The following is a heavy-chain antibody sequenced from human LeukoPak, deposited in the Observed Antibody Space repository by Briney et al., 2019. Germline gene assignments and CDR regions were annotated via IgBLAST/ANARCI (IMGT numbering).Heavy chain of an antibody. CDR3: ARERRYYGSGSSNYYYYYYMDV. J-gene: IGHJ6*03. D-gene: IGHD3-10*01. CDR2: INHSGST. V-gene: IGHV4-34*01. Sequence: SETLSLTCAVYGGSFSGYYWSWIRQPPGKGLEWIGEINHSGSTNYNPSLKSRVTISVDTSKNQFSLKLSSVTAADTAVYYCARERRYYGSGSSNYYYYYYMDVWGKGTTVTVSS. CDR1: GGSFSGYY.